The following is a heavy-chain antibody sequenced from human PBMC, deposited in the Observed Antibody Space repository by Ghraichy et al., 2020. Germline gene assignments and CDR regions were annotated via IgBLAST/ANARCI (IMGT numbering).Heavy chain of an antibody. CDR2: LSSSSSII. J-gene: IGHJ4*01. D-gene: IGHD2-2*01. CDR1: GFIFSSHS. CDR3: VRAPLISTKYDFDY. V-gene: IGHV3-48*02. Sequence: GGSLRLSCAASGFIFSSHSMNWVRQAPGKGLEWVSHLSSSSSIIYYADSVKGRFTISRDNANNSLYLQMNSLRDEDTAVYYCVRAPLISTKYDFDYWGHGTLVTVSS.